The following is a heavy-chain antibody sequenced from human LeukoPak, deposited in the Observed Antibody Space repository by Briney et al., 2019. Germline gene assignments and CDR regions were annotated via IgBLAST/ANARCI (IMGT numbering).Heavy chain of an antibody. J-gene: IGHJ5*02. CDR3: ARGVSYDYVWGSYRFWFDP. D-gene: IGHD3-16*02. V-gene: IGHV1-2*02. CDR1: GYTFTGYY. CDR2: INPNSGGT. Sequence: ASVKVSCKASGYTFTGYYMHWVRQAPGQGLEWMGWINPNSGGTNYAQKFQGRVTMTRDTSISTAYMELSRLRSDDTAVYYCARGVSYDYVWGSYRFWFDPWGQGTLVTVSS.